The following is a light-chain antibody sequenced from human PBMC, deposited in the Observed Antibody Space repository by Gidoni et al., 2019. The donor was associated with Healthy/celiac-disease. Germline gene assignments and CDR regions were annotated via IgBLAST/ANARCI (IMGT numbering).Light chain of an antibody. CDR1: QSVSSY. Sequence: IVLPQSPATLSLSPGERATLSCRASQSVSSYLAWYQQKPGQAPRRLIYDASNRATGIPARLSGSGSGTDFTLTISSREPEDVAVYYCQQRSNWPPSWTFGQGTKVEIK. CDR2: DAS. CDR3: QQRSNWPPSWT. J-gene: IGKJ1*01. V-gene: IGKV3-11*01.